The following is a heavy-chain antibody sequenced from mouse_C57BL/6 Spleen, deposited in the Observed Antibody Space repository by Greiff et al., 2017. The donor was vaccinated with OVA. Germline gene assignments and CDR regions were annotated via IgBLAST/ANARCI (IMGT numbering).Heavy chain of an antibody. Sequence: QVQLQQPGAELVKPGASVKMSCKASGYTFTSYWITWVKQRPGQGLEWIGDIYPGSGSTNYNEKFKSKATLTVDTSSSTAYMQLSSLTSEDSAVYYCARRYYYGSSFAMDYWGQGTSVTVSS. CDR1: GYTFTSYW. J-gene: IGHJ4*01. CDR2: IYPGSGST. V-gene: IGHV1-55*01. CDR3: ARRYYYGSSFAMDY. D-gene: IGHD1-1*01.